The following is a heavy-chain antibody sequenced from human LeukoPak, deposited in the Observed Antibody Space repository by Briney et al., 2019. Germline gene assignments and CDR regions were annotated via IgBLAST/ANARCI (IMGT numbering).Heavy chain of an antibody. Sequence: GGSLRLSCSASGFTFSTYNMNWVRQAPGKGLEWVSFISSGSRIIYYADSVKGRFTVSRDNAKNSLYLQMNSLRDEDTAVYYCARNPAGIGDYWGQGTLVTVSS. V-gene: IGHV3-48*02. CDR1: GFTFSTYN. D-gene: IGHD1-26*01. J-gene: IGHJ4*02. CDR3: ARNPAGIGDY. CDR2: ISSGSRII.